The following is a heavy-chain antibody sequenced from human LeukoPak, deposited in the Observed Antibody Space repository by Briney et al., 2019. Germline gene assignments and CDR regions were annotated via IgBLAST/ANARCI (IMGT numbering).Heavy chain of an antibody. J-gene: IGHJ6*02. CDR1: GYTFTGYY. CDR3: ARGISYGSSWSSYLGMDV. Sequence: ASVKVSCKASGYTFTGYYMHWVRQAPGQGLEWMGIINPSGGSTSYAQKFQGRATMARDTSTSTVYMDLSSLRSEDTAVYYCARGISYGSSWSSYLGMDVWGQGTTVIVSS. V-gene: IGHV1-46*01. CDR2: INPSGGST. D-gene: IGHD6-13*01.